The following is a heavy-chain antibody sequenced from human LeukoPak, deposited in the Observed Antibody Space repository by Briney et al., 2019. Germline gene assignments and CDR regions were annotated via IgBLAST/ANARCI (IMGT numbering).Heavy chain of an antibody. Sequence: GGSLRLSCAASGFTFSDYYMSWIRQAPGKGLEWVAYISSSGSTIYYADPGNGRFTISRDNAKNSLYLQMNGLRAPDTAVYYSARDGGRPNYGASSGYSDYWGQGTLVTVSS. D-gene: IGHD3-22*01. CDR3: ARDGGRPNYGASSGYSDY. V-gene: IGHV3-11*01. J-gene: IGHJ4*02. CDR1: GFTFSDYY. CDR2: ISSSGSTI.